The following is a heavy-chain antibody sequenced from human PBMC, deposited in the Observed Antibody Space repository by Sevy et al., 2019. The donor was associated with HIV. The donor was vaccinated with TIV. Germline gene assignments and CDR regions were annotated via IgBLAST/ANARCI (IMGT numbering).Heavy chain of an antibody. Sequence: GGSLRLSCAASGFTFSSYRMTWVRQAPGKGLEWVSCISSTSAYIYYADSVKGRFTISRDNAKNLLYLQMDSLRAEDTAVHYCARAVLEISTWRSDYWGQGTLVTVSS. D-gene: IGHD1-1*01. CDR3: ARAVLEISTWRSDY. J-gene: IGHJ4*02. V-gene: IGHV3-21*01. CDR1: GFTFSSYR. CDR2: ISSTSAYI.